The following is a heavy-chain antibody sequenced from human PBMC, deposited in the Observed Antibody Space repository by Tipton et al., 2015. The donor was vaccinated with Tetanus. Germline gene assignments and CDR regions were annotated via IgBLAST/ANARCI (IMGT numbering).Heavy chain of an antibody. CDR3: VRPDRYCSGGSCYRALDS. J-gene: IGHJ5*01. D-gene: IGHD2-15*01. CDR2: IFPQFGTS. Sequence: QSGPEVKKPGSSVRVSCKTSGGTFKSYAISWVRQAPGQGLEWMGGIFPQFGTSNYAPKFQDRVTMTADTSTDTVFMDLRRLRSDDTAVYYCVRPDRYCSGGSCYRALDSWGQGTLITISS. V-gene: IGHV1-69*06. CDR1: GGTFKSYA.